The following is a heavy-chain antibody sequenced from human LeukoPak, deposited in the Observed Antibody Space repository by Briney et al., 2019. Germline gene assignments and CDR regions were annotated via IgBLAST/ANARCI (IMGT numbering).Heavy chain of an antibody. CDR3: AREGLDTTYYYYYYMDV. Sequence: SETLSLTCTVSGGSISSSSYYWGWIRQPPGKGLEWIGSIYYSGSTYYNSSLKSRVTISVDTSKNQFSLKLSSVTAADTAVYYCAREGLDTTYYYYYYMDVWGKGTTVTISS. J-gene: IGHJ6*03. CDR1: GGSISSSSYY. CDR2: IYYSGST. V-gene: IGHV4-39*02. D-gene: IGHD5-18*01.